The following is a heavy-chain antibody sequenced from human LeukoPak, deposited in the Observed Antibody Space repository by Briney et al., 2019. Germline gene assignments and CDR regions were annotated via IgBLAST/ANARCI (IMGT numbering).Heavy chain of an antibody. D-gene: IGHD2-2*01. Sequence: PSETLSLTCTVSGVSISSYDWSWIRQSAGPGLECFRRLDTSGSTSYNPSLKSRVTMSVDTSKNQYSLRLRSVTAADTAVYYCASSQLGGEFDYWGQGTLVTVSS. J-gene: IGHJ4*02. CDR1: GVSISSYD. CDR3: ASSQLGGEFDY. V-gene: IGHV4-4*07. CDR2: LDTSGST.